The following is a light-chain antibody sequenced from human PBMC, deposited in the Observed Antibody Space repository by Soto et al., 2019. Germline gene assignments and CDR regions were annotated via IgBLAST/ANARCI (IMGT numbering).Light chain of an antibody. J-gene: IGLJ3*02. Sequence: QSALTQPPSASGSPGQSVTISCTGTSSDVGGYNYVSWYQHHPGKAPKLMLYEVNTRPSGVPDRFSGPKSGNTASLTVSGLQAEDEADYYCSSYAGSNIYVVFGGGTKLTVL. V-gene: IGLV2-8*01. CDR1: SSDVGGYNY. CDR3: SSYAGSNIYVV. CDR2: EVN.